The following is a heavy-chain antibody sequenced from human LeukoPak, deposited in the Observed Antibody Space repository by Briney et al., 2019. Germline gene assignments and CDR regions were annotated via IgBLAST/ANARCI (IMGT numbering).Heavy chain of an antibody. J-gene: IGHJ4*02. Sequence: GASVKVSCKASGYTFTGYYMHWVRQAPGLGLEWMGWSNPNSDVTNYAQMFQDRVTMTRDTSISTAYMELSRLRSDDTAVYYCAREDDFLDYWGQGTLVTVSS. D-gene: IGHD2-21*02. V-gene: IGHV1-2*02. CDR3: AREDDFLDY. CDR2: SNPNSDVT. CDR1: GYTFTGYY.